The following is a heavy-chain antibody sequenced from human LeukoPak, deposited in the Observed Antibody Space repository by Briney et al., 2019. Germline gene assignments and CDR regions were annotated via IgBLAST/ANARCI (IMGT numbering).Heavy chain of an antibody. J-gene: IGHJ6*03. V-gene: IGHV4-34*01. CDR1: GGSFSGYY. CDR2: INHSGST. CDR3: ARDVYYYYYMDV. Sequence: SETLSLTCAVYGGSFSGYYWSWIRQPPGKGLEWIGEINHSGSTNYNPSLKSRVTISVDTSKNQFSLKLNSVAAADTAVYYCARDVYYYYYMDVWGKGTTVTVSS.